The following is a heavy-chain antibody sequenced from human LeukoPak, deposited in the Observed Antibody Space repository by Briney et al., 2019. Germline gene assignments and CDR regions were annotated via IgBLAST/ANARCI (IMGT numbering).Heavy chain of an antibody. CDR2: IRYDGSNK. V-gene: IGHV3-30*02. D-gene: IGHD2-15*01. J-gene: IGHJ4*02. CDR1: GFTFSSYG. CDR3: AKDREGYCSGGSCYSGVGLFDY. Sequence: GGSLRLSCAASGFTFSSYGMHWVRQAPGKGLEWVAFIRYDGSNKYYADSVKGRFTISRDNSKNTLYLQMNSLRAEDTAVYYCAKDREGYCSGGSCYSGVGLFDYWGQGTLVTVSS.